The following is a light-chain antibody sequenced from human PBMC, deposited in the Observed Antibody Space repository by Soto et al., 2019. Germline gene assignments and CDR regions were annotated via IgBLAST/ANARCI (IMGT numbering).Light chain of an antibody. CDR2: GAS. V-gene: IGKV3-11*01. Sequence: EVVLTQSPATLSLSPGERATLSCRASENVRTFVDWYQQKPGQAPRLLIYGASNRATGIPARFSGSGSGTDFTLTISNLEPEDFAVYYCQQHSHGPPWTFGQGTKVDI. CDR3: QQHSHGPPWT. CDR1: ENVRTF. J-gene: IGKJ1*01.